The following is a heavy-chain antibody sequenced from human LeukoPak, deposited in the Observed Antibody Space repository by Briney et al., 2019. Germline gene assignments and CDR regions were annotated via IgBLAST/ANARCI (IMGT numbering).Heavy chain of an antibody. CDR1: GFTFSSYA. CDR2: ISGSGGST. V-gene: IGHV3-23*01. CDR3: AKGRRAVAGTIPSNWFDT. D-gene: IGHD6-19*01. J-gene: IGHJ5*02. Sequence: PGGSLRLSCAASGFTFSSYAMSWVRQAPGKGLEWVSAISGSGGSTYYADSVKGRFTISRDNSKNTLYLQMNSLRAEDTAVYYCAKGRRAVAGTIPSNWFDTWGQGTLVTVSS.